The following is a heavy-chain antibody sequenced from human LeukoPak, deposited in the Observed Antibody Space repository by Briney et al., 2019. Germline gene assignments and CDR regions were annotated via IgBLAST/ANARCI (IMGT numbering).Heavy chain of an antibody. V-gene: IGHV4-38-2*01. Sequence: SETLSLTCAVSGYSTSSGYYWGWIRQPPGKGLEWIGSIYHSGSTYYNPSLKSRVTISVDTSKNQFSLKLSSVTAADTAVYYCARGYSGSFPYYFDYWGQGTLVTVSS. CDR1: GYSTSSGYY. CDR3: ARGYSGSFPYYFDY. D-gene: IGHD1-26*01. CDR2: IYHSGST. J-gene: IGHJ4*02.